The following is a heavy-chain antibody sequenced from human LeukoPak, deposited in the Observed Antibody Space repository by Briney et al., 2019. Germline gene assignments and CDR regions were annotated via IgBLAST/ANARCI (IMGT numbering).Heavy chain of an antibody. Sequence: GGSLRLSCAASGFTFSIYSMNWVRQAPGKGLVWVSYISSRSSTIYYADSVKGRFTISRDNAKNSLYLQMNSLRAEDTAVYYCARGSLVHYYGSGSYRIRAGFDYWGQGTLVTVSS. CDR2: ISSRSSTI. CDR1: GFTFSIYS. CDR3: ARGSLVHYYGSGSYRIRAGFDY. V-gene: IGHV3-48*01. J-gene: IGHJ4*02. D-gene: IGHD3-10*01.